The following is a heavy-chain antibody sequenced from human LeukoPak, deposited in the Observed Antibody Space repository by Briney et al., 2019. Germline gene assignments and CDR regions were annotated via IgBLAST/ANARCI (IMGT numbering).Heavy chain of an antibody. V-gene: IGHV4-59*08. D-gene: IGHD6-13*01. CDR3: AGHIAAAGPFDY. CDR1: GGSISSYY. Sequence: SETLSLTCTVSGGSISSYYWSWIRQPPGKGLEWIGYIYYSGSTNYNPSLKSRVTISVDTSKNRFSLKLSSVTAADTAVYYCAGHIAAAGPFDYWGQGTLVTVSS. J-gene: IGHJ4*02. CDR2: IYYSGST.